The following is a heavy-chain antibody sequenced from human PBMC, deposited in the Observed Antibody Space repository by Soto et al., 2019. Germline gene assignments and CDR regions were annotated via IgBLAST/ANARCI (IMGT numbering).Heavy chain of an antibody. CDR2: ISYDGSNK. CDR3: ARDPEYYGSGSYYRPLYYYYYGMDV. CDR1: GFTFSSYA. D-gene: IGHD3-10*01. V-gene: IGHV3-30-3*01. Sequence: QVQLVESGGGVVQPGRSLRLSCAASGFTFSSYAMHWVRQAPGKGLEWVAVISYDGSNKYYADSVKGRFTISRDNSKNTLYLQMNSLRAEDTAVYYCARDPEYYGSGSYYRPLYYYYYGMDVW. J-gene: IGHJ6*01.